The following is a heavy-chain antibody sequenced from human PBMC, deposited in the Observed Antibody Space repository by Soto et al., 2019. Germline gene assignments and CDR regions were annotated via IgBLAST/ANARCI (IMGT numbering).Heavy chain of an antibody. CDR3: AGGDSSSYFHYYYYMDV. CDR1: SGSISSSNW. J-gene: IGHJ6*03. CDR2: IYHSGST. V-gene: IGHV4-4*02. D-gene: IGHD6-6*01. Sequence: SETLSLTCAVSSGSISSSNWWSWVRQPPGKGLEWIGEIYHSGSTNYNPSLKSRVTISVDKSKNQFSLKLSSVTDADTAVYYCAGGDSSSYFHYYYYMDVWGKGTTVTVSS.